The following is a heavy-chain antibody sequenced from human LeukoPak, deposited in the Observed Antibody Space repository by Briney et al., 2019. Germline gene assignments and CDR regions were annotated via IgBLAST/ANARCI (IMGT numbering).Heavy chain of an antibody. Sequence: ASVKVSCKAFGATLNIGHAFIWARQAPEQGLQWMGRIIPFLGEVNYAQNFQGRVSFTADKSTATMYMEMKSLRLDDTAIYYCSPCGHAYDWFGPWGQGTLVTVSS. J-gene: IGHJ5*02. CDR1: GATLNIGHA. V-gene: IGHV1-69*04. CDR3: SPCGHAYDWFGP. D-gene: IGHD5-12*01. CDR2: IIPFLGEV.